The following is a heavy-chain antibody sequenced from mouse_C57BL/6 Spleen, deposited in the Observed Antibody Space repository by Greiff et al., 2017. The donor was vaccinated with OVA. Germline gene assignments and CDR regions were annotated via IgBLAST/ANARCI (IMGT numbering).Heavy chain of an antibody. CDR3: ARGRVYYGNYYFDY. J-gene: IGHJ2*01. D-gene: IGHD2-1*01. Sequence: QVQLKESGAELARPGASVKLSCKASGYTFTSYGISWVKQRTGQGLEWIGELYPRSGNTYYNAKFKGKATLTADKSSSTAYMELRSLTSEDSAVYFCARGRVYYGNYYFDYWGQGTTLTVSS. V-gene: IGHV1-81*01. CDR1: GYTFTSYG. CDR2: LYPRSGNT.